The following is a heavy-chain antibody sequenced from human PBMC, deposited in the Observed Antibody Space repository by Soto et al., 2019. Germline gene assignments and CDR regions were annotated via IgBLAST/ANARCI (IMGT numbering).Heavy chain of an antibody. CDR1: GYTFTSYA. CDR3: ARDSRGKGYCSSTSCYEATNWFDP. V-gene: IGHV1-3*01. CDR2: INAGNGNT. D-gene: IGHD2-2*01. J-gene: IGHJ5*02. Sequence: ASVKVSCKASGYTFTSYAMHWVRQAPGQRLEWMGWINAGNGNTKYSQKFQGRVTITRDTSASTAYMELSSLRSEDTAVYYCARDSRGKGYCSSTSCYEATNWFDPWGQGTLVPVSS.